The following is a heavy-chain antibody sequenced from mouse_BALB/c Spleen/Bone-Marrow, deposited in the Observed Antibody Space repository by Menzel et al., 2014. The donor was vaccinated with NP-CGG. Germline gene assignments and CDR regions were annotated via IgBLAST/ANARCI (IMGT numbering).Heavy chain of an antibody. D-gene: IGHD2-14*01. CDR2: IYPYNGGT. J-gene: IGHJ2*01. CDR3: ERESSAGYNFDY. V-gene: IGHV1S29*02. CDR1: GYTFTDYN. Sequence: VQLKESGPELVKPGASVKISCKASGYTFTDYNMHWVKQSHGKSLEWIGYIYPYNGGTGYNQKFRSKATLTVDNSSSTSYIELRSLTSEGSADYYCERESSAGYNFDYWGQDTTRTDSS.